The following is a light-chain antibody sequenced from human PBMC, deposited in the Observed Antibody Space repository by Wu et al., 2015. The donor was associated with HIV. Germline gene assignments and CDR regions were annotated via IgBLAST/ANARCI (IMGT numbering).Light chain of an antibody. CDR3: QQSYNYPFT. V-gene: IGKV1-39*01. J-gene: IGKJ3*01. CDR1: QNIDHY. Sequence: DIQMTQSPSSLSASVGDRVTITCRASQNIDHYLNWYQKKPGKAPELLIYATFSLQSGVPSRFSGTRSGTHFTLTISSLQREDSATYYCQQSYNYPFTFGPGTKVD. CDR2: ATF.